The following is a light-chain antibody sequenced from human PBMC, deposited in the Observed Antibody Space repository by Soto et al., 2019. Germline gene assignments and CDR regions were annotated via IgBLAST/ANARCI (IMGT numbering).Light chain of an antibody. CDR3: QHYGTSPPQYT. Sequence: EIVLTQSPGTLSLSPGERATLSCRASQSVSSTNLAWYQQKAGQAPRLLIYGTSKRAAGIPDRFSGSGSGTDVTLTISRLEPEDFAVYFCQHYGTSPPQYTFGPGTKVDIK. V-gene: IGKV3-20*01. CDR2: GTS. CDR1: QSVSSTN. J-gene: IGKJ3*01.